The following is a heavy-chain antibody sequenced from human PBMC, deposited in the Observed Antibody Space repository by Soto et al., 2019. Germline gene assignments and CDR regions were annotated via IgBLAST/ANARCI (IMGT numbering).Heavy chain of an antibody. Sequence: ASVKVSCKAFGYTFTSCGIAWVRQAPGQGLEWMGWISTYSDSTNYAQTLQGRVTMTTDTSTTXXXMELRSLTPDDTAVYYCVRGYSGSYSFDYWGQGTLVTVSS. D-gene: IGHD1-26*01. CDR1: GYTFTSCG. CDR2: ISTYSDST. CDR3: VRGYSGSYSFDY. V-gene: IGHV1-18*04. J-gene: IGHJ4*02.